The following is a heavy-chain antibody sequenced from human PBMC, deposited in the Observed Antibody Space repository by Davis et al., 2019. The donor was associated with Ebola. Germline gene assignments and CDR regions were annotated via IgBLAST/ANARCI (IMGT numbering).Heavy chain of an antibody. Sequence: GESLKISCAASGFTFSSYGMHWVRQAPGKGLEWVAVISYDGSNKYYADSVKGRFTISRDNSKNTLYLQMNSLRAEDTAVYYCAKDLHTYDSSGYYHDAFDIWGQGTMVTVSS. CDR3: AKDLHTYDSSGYYHDAFDI. V-gene: IGHV3-30*18. D-gene: IGHD3-22*01. J-gene: IGHJ3*02. CDR1: GFTFSSYG. CDR2: ISYDGSNK.